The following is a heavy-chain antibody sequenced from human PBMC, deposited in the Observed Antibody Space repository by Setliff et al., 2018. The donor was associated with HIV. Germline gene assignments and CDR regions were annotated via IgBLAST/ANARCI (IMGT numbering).Heavy chain of an antibody. CDR1: GGSISTYY. D-gene: IGHD1-26*01. CDR2: IFTSGST. V-gene: IGHV4-4*08. Sequence: SETLSLTCTVSGGSISTYYWSWIRQPPGKGLEWIGHIFTSGSTSYNPSLKSRLTISVDTSKNQFSLKMSSVTAADTAVYYCARVPHRVVGTTTLLYHFDYWGLGTLVTVSP. J-gene: IGHJ4*02. CDR3: ARVPHRVVGTTTLLYHFDY.